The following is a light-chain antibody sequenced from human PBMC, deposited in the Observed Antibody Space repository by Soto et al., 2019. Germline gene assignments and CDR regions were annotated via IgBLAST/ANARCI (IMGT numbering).Light chain of an antibody. Sequence: EIVLTQSPGTLSLSPGXRATLSCRASQSVSSSYLARYQQKPAQAPRLLMYGASSRATGIPDRFSGSGSGTDFTLTISRLEPEDFAVYYCQQYGSSRWTLRQGTKVDIK. J-gene: IGKJ1*01. V-gene: IGKV3-20*01. CDR2: GAS. CDR3: QQYGSSRWT. CDR1: QSVSSSY.